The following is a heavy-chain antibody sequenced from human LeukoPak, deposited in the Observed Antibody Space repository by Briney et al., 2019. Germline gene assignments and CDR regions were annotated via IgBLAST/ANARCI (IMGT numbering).Heavy chain of an antibody. J-gene: IGHJ2*01. CDR3: ARGRAPRNWYFDL. CDR1: GGSISSGGYY. Sequence: PSQTLSLTCTVSGGSISSGGYYWSWIRQHPGKGLEWIGYFYYSGSTYYNPSLKSRVTISVDTSKNQFSLKLSSVTAADTAVYYCARGRAPRNWYFDLWGRGTLVTVSS. CDR2: FYYSGST. V-gene: IGHV4-31*03.